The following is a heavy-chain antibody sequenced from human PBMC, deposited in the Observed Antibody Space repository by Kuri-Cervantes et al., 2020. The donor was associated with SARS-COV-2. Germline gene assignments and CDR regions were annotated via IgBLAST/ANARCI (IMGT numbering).Heavy chain of an antibody. CDR3: ARHSRLVDFDY. Sequence: SETLSLTCTVSDDSISTNYYWGWIRQPPGKGLEWIGIIHHSGNTHYNSSLMSRVTMSVDTFKNQFSLNLRSLTAADTAVYYCARHSRLVDFDYWGQGTLVTVSS. D-gene: IGHD6-19*01. J-gene: IGHJ4*02. V-gene: IGHV4-38-2*02. CDR2: IHHSGNT. CDR1: DDSISTNYY.